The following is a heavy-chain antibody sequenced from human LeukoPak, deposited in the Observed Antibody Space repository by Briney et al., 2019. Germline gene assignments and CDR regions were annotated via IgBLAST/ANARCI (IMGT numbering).Heavy chain of an antibody. D-gene: IGHD3-10*01. CDR1: GFTFSSYA. J-gene: IGHJ4*02. CDR3: ANRGSVARFDY. Sequence: PGGSLRLSCAASGFTFSSYAMSWVRQAPGKGLEWVSSISGSGGSTYYPDSVKGRFTISRDNSQNTLYLQMNSLRADDTAVYYCANRGSVARFDYWGQGTLVTVSA. V-gene: IGHV3-23*01. CDR2: ISGSGGST.